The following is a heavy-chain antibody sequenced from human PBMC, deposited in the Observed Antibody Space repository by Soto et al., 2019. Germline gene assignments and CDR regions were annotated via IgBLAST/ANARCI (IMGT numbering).Heavy chain of an antibody. CDR1: GFTFSSYG. Sequence: QVQLVESGGGVVQPGRSLRLSCAASGFTFSSYGMHWVRQAPGKGLEWVAVIWYDGSNKYYADSVKGRFTISRDNSKNTLYLQRNSLRAEDTAVYYCARDRNPYYDSSGDLDVWGQGTTVTVSS. J-gene: IGHJ6*02. V-gene: IGHV3-33*01. CDR3: ARDRNPYYDSSGDLDV. CDR2: IWYDGSNK. D-gene: IGHD3-22*01.